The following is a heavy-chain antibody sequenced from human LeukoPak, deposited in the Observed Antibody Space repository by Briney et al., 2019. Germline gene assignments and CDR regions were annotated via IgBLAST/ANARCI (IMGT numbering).Heavy chain of an antibody. J-gene: IGHJ4*02. Sequence: GGSLRLSCAASGFTFSSYSMNWVRQAPGKGLEWVSHITASGTAMFYADSVKGRFTISRDNAKNSLYLQMNSLRDEDTAVYYCASSGSYGFDYWGQGTLVTVSS. CDR3: ASSGSYGFDY. D-gene: IGHD1-26*01. V-gene: IGHV3-48*02. CDR1: GFTFSSYS. CDR2: ITASGTAM.